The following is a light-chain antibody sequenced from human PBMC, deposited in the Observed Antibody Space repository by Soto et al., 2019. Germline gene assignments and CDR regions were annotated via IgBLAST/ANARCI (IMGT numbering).Light chain of an antibody. CDR2: GAS. V-gene: IGKV3D-15*01. Sequence: EIVMTQSPATLSVSPGERATLSCRASQSVSSNFAWYQQKPGQPPRLLIYGASTRATGIPARFSGSGSGTEFTLTISRLQSEDFAVYYCQQYNSSPPITFGQGTRLEIK. CDR3: QQYNSSPPIT. J-gene: IGKJ5*01. CDR1: QSVSSN.